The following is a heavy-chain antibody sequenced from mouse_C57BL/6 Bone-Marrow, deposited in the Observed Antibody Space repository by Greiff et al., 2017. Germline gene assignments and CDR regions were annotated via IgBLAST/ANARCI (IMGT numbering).Heavy chain of an antibody. CDR2: IIPENGGT. CDR3: ARPLVLRDPDY. J-gene: IGHJ2*01. Sequence: EVKVVQSGPVLVKPGASVKMSCKASGYTFTDYYMNWVKQSPGKSLEWIGVIIPENGGTSYNEKFKGKATLTVDKSSSTAYMVLNSLTSEDSAVYYCARPLVLRDPDYWGQGTTLTVSS. D-gene: IGHD2-10*02. V-gene: IGHV1-19*01. CDR1: GYTFTDYY.